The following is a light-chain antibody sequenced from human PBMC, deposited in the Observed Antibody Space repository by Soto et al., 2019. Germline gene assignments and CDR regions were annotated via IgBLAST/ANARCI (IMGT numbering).Light chain of an antibody. Sequence: IQMTQSPSTLSASVGDRVTIACRASQTISSWVAWYQQKPGKAPRLLIYKTSSLESGVPSRFSGSGSGTEFTLTISGLQPDDFASYYCQQLNSYPLTFGGGTKVDIK. J-gene: IGKJ4*01. CDR3: QQLNSYPLT. CDR1: QTISSW. CDR2: KTS. V-gene: IGKV1-5*03.